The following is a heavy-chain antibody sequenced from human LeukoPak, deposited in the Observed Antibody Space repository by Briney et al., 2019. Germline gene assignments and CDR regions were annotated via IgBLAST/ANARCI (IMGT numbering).Heavy chain of an antibody. V-gene: IGHV4-39*07. D-gene: IGHD2-21*02. J-gene: IGHJ6*03. Sequence: TSETLSLTCNVSGGSISSSSFYWGWVRQPPGKGLEWIGSLYYSGNTYYNPSLKSRVTISVDTSKNQFSLKLSSVTAADTAVYYCASISLLNCGGDCPLRNYYYYYMDVWGKGTTVTVSS. CDR2: LYYSGNT. CDR1: GGSISSSSFY. CDR3: ASISLLNCGGDCPLRNYYYYYMDV.